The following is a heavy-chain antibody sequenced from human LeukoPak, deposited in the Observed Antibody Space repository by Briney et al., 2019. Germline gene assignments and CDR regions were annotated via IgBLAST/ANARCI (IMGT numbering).Heavy chain of an antibody. J-gene: IGHJ4*02. D-gene: IGHD2-21*01. Sequence: GGSLRLSCAASGFTFNNYPFHWVRQPPGKGLEWVAAVSGDGVHKFYADSVKGRFTISRDNSKNTLYLQMNSLRAEDTAVFYCARGSLGSSTSSDCCPLDYWGQGALVTVSS. CDR1: GFTFNNYP. V-gene: IGHV3-30*14. CDR2: VSGDGVHK. CDR3: ARGSLGSSTSSDCCPLDY.